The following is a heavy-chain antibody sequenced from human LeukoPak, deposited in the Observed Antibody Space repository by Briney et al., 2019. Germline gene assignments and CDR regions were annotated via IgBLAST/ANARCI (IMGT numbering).Heavy chain of an antibody. CDR2: IYYSGST. D-gene: IGHD3-22*01. CDR3: ARVVQSTDSSGFYLPEYFQH. V-gene: IGHV4-39*01. Sequence: SETLSLTCTVSGGSISSYYWGWIRQPPGKGLEWIGGIYYSGSTYYSPSLKSRVTISVDTSKNQFSLKLSSVTAADTAVYYCARVVQSTDSSGFYLPEYFQHWGQGTLVTVSS. CDR1: GGSISSYY. J-gene: IGHJ1*01.